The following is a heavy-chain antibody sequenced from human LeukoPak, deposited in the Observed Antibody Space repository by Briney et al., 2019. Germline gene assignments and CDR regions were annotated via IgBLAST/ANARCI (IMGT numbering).Heavy chain of an antibody. CDR2: ISAYNGNT. Sequence: GASVKVSCKASGYTFTSYGISWVRQAPGQGLEWMGWISAYNGNTNYAQKLQGRVTMTTDTSTSTVYMELSSLRSEDTAVYYCARDGTYYYDSSGYPPFDYWGQGTLVTVSS. J-gene: IGHJ4*02. D-gene: IGHD3-22*01. CDR3: ARDGTYYYDSSGYPPFDY. CDR1: GYTFTSYG. V-gene: IGHV1-18*01.